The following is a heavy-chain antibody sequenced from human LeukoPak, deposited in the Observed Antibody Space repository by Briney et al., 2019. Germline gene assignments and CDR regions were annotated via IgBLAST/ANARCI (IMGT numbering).Heavy chain of an antibody. CDR3: AKDRAMVRGDDAFDI. V-gene: IGHV3-23*01. CDR2: ISGTGGTT. D-gene: IGHD3-10*01. J-gene: IGHJ3*02. Sequence: PGGSLRLSCAASTFSLSREAMDWVRQAPGKGLEWVSAISGTGGTTYYADSVKGRFTISRDNSKNTLYLQMNSLRVDDTAVYYCAKDRAMVRGDDAFDIWGQGTMVTVSS. CDR1: TFSLSREA.